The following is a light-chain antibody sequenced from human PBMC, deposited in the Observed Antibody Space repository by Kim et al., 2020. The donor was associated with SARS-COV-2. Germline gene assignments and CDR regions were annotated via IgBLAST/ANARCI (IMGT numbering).Light chain of an antibody. CDR2: RDS. V-gene: IGLV3-9*01. J-gene: IGLJ3*02. CDR3: QVWDSSTGV. CDR1: NIGSKN. Sequence: GARGKTARITCGGNNIGSKNVHWYQQKPGQAPVLVIYRDSNRPSGIPERFSGSNSGNTATLTISRAQAGDEADYYCQVWDSSTGVFGGGTQLTVL.